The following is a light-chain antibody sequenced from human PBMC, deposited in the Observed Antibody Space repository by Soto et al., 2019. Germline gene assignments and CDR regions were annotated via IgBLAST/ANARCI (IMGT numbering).Light chain of an antibody. V-gene: IGKV3-20*01. Sequence: EIVLTQSPGTLSLSPGERTTLSCRASQSISSSYLAWYQQKPGQAPRPLVYGASSRATGIPDRFSGSGSGTDFTLTISRLEPEDFALYYCQQYSSTFWTLGQGTKV. CDR3: QQYSSTFWT. CDR1: QSISSSY. CDR2: GAS. J-gene: IGKJ1*01.